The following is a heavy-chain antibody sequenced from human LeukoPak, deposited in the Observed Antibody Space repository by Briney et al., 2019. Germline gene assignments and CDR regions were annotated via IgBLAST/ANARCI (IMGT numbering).Heavy chain of an antibody. CDR3: ARVGLLTGRPRDAFDI. CDR2: MNPNSGNT. J-gene: IGHJ3*02. D-gene: IGHD3-9*01. V-gene: IGHV1-8*01. CDR1: GYTFTSYD. Sequence: ASVKVSCKASGYTFTSYDINWVRQATGQGLEWMGWMNPNSGNTGYAQKFQGRVTMTRNTSISTAYMELSSLRSEDTAVYYCARVGLLTGRPRDAFDIRGQGTMVTVSS.